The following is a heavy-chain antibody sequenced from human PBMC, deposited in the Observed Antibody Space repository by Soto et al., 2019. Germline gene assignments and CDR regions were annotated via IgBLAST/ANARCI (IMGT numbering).Heavy chain of an antibody. J-gene: IGHJ6*02. CDR1: GYSFTSYW. Sequence: GESLKISCKGSGYSFTSYWISWVRQMPGKGLEWMGRIGPSDSYTNYSPSFQGHVTISADKSISTAYLQWSSLKASDTAMYYCARLGITIPYYYGMDVWGQGTTVTVSS. D-gene: IGHD3-3*01. CDR2: IGPSDSYT. CDR3: ARLGITIPYYYGMDV. V-gene: IGHV5-10-1*01.